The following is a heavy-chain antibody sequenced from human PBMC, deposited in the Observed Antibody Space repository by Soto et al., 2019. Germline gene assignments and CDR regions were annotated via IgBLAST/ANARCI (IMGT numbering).Heavy chain of an antibody. CDR1: GYTFTSYD. Sequence: ASVKVSCKASGYTFTSYDINWVRQATGQGLEWMGWMNPNSGNTGYAQKFQGRVTMTRNTSISTAYMELSSLRSEDTAVYYCARGVESFPEENWFDPWGQGTLVTVSS. V-gene: IGHV1-8*01. J-gene: IGHJ5*02. CDR2: MNPNSGNT. D-gene: IGHD1-1*01. CDR3: ARGVESFPEENWFDP.